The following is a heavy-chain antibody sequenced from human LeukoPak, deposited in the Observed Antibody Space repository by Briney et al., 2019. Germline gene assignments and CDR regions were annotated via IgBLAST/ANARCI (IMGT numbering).Heavy chain of an antibody. J-gene: IGHJ5*02. CDR1: GGSIRLNY. CDR3: AKMGGHFYDSSTYDPNWFDH. V-gene: IGHV4-59*07. D-gene: IGHD3-22*01. Sequence: SDTLSLTCTLSGGSIRLNYWSCTRHAPQKGLVWIGYVYHSGRTNVGASLKSRATISVDMPQNQIFLKLTSVTATDTALYYCAKMGGHFYDSSTYDPNWFDHWGQGILVTVSS. CDR2: VYHSGRT.